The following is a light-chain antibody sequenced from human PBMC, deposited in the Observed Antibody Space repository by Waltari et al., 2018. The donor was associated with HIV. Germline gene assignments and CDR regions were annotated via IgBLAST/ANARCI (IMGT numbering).Light chain of an antibody. CDR2: AAS. CDR3: QQSYSTLSGT. CDR1: QSISSY. Sequence: DIQMTQSPSSLSASVGDRVTITSRASQSISSYLNWYQQKPGKAPKLLIYAASSLQSGVPSRFSGSGSGTDFTLTISSLQPEDFATYYCQQSYSTLSGTFGPGTKVDIK. V-gene: IGKV1-39*01. J-gene: IGKJ3*01.